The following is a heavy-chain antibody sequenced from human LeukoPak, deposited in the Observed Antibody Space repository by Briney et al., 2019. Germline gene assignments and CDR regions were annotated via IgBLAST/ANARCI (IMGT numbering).Heavy chain of an antibody. J-gene: IGHJ4*02. Sequence: SVKVSCKASGGTFSSYAISWVRQAPGQGLEWMGGIIPIFGTANYAQKLQGRVTITADESTSTAYMELSSLRSEDTAVYYCARLENDYGDYGSDYWGQGTLVTVSS. CDR3: ARLENDYGDYGSDY. V-gene: IGHV1-69*13. D-gene: IGHD4-17*01. CDR2: IIPIFGTA. CDR1: GGTFSSYA.